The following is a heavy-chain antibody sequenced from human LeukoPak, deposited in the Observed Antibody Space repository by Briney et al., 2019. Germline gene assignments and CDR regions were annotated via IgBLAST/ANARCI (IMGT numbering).Heavy chain of an antibody. V-gene: IGHV1-2*06. J-gene: IGHJ3*02. CDR2: INPNSGGT. D-gene: IGHD6-13*01. CDR3: AFSSSWYGGAFDI. Sequence: ASVKASCKASGYTFTGYYMHWVRQAPGQGLEWMGRINPNSGGTNYAQKFQGRVTMTRDTSISTAYMELSRLRSDDTAVYYCAFSSSWYGGAFDIWGQGTMVTVSS. CDR1: GYTFTGYY.